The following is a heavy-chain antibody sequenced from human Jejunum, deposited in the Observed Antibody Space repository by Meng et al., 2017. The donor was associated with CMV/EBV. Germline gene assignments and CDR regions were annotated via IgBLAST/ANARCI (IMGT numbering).Heavy chain of an antibody. Sequence: CSSFAMTWVRQAPGKGLKWVSTIDSSNRTYYADSVRGRFTISRDNSMNTLYLQMNSLRAEDTAVYYCANSVRNMDQLLIPPAFDSWGQGTMVTVSS. CDR3: ANSVRNMDQLLIPPAFDS. CDR2: IDSSNRT. CDR1: CSSFA. V-gene: IGHV3-23*01. J-gene: IGHJ3*02. D-gene: IGHD2-2*01.